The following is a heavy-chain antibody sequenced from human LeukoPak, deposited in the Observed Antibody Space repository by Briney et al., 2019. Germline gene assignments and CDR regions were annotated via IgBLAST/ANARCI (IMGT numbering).Heavy chain of an antibody. CDR3: ARSRITMIVVVNAFDI. D-gene: IGHD3-22*01. CDR2: ISSSGSTI. CDR1: GFTFSTYE. Sequence: PGGSLRLSCAASGFTFSTYEMNWVRQAPGKGLEWVSYISSSGSTIYYADSVKGRFTISRDNAKNSLYLQMNSLRAEDTAVYYCARSRITMIVVVNAFDIWGQGTMVTVSS. J-gene: IGHJ3*02. V-gene: IGHV3-48*03.